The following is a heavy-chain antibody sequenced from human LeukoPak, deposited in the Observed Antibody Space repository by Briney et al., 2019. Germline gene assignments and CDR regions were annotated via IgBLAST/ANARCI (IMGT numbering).Heavy chain of an antibody. CDR3: ARDFSSITMIVGFGP. V-gene: IGHV3-48*03. Sequence: PGGSLRLSCAASGFTFSSYEMNWVRQAPGKGLEWVSYISSSGSTIYYADSVKGRFTISRDNAKNSLYLQMNSLRAEDTAVYYCARDFSSITMIVGFGPWGQGTLVTVSS. D-gene: IGHD3-22*01. CDR2: ISSSGSTI. J-gene: IGHJ5*02. CDR1: GFTFSSYE.